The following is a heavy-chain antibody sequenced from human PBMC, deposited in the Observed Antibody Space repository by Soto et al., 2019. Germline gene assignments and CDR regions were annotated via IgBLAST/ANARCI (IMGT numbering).Heavy chain of an antibody. CDR3: ARDRGVDMTADQ. D-gene: IGHD3-3*01. CDR1: GGSISSGDYY. J-gene: IGHJ4*02. V-gene: IGHV4-30-4*01. Sequence: QVQLQESGPGLVKPSQTLSLTCTVSGGSISSGDYYWSWIRQPPGKGLEWIGYIYYSGTTYYNPSLKSRVTISVDTSKNQISLKLSSVTAAATAVYYCARDRGVDMTADQWGQGTLVTVCS. CDR2: IYYSGTT.